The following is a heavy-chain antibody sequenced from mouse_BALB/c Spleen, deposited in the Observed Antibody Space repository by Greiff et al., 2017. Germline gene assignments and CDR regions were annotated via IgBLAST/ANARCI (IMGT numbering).Heavy chain of an antibody. Sequence: EVQLQESGPGLVKPSQSLSLTCSVTGYSITSGYYWNWIRQFPGNKLEWMGYISYDGSNNYNPSLKNRISITRDTSKNQFFLKLNSVTTEDTATYYCARVGNWFAYWGQVTLVTVSA. J-gene: IGHJ3*01. CDR2: ISYDGSN. D-gene: IGHD2-14*01. V-gene: IGHV3-6*02. CDR1: GYSITSGYY. CDR3: ARVGNWFAY.